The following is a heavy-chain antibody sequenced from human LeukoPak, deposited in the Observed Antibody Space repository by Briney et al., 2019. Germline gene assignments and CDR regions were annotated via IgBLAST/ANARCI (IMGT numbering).Heavy chain of an antibody. CDR3: ARGGLRYCSSTSCYYFDY. CDR1: GFTFSSYS. D-gene: IGHD2-2*01. Sequence: SGGSLRLSCAASGFTFSSYSMNWVRQAPGKGLEWVSSISSSSSYIYYADSVKGRFTISRDNSKNTLYLQMNSLRAEDTAVYYCARGGLRYCSSTSCYYFDYWGQGTLVTVSS. CDR2: ISSSSSYI. V-gene: IGHV3-21*01. J-gene: IGHJ4*02.